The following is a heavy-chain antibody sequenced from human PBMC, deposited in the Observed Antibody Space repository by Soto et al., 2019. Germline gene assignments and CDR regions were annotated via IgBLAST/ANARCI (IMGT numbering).Heavy chain of an antibody. Sequence: EVQLVESGGGLVQPGGSLRLSCAASGITFSSYSMNWVRQATGKGLEWYSYISSSSSTIYYSDSVKGRFTISRDNAKNSLYLQRNILGAEDTALYYCVRDRREMVRGGSDYWGKGTLVTVSS. V-gene: IGHV3-48*01. D-gene: IGHD3-10*01. CDR1: GITFSSYS. J-gene: IGHJ4*02. CDR3: VRDRREMVRGGSDY. CDR2: ISSSSSTI.